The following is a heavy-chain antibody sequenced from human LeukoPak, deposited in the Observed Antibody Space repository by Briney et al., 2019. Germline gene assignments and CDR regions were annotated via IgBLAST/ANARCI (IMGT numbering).Heavy chain of an antibody. J-gene: IGHJ4*02. CDR3: AKQIGRGYDGSGSYDY. CDR2: INISGGST. V-gene: IGHV3-23*01. CDR1: GFTFSSYV. D-gene: IGHD3-10*01. Sequence: GGSLRRSCAASGFTFSSYVMSWVRQAPGKGLEWVSTINISGGSTYYADSVKGRFTISRDNSKNTLYLQMSSLRAEDTAVYYCAKQIGRGYDGSGSYDYWGQGTLVTVSS.